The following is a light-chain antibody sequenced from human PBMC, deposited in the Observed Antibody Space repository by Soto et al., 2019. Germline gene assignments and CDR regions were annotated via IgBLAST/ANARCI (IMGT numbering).Light chain of an antibody. CDR1: SGHSSYA. V-gene: IGLV4-69*01. J-gene: IGLJ3*02. CDR3: QTWVTGIRV. CDR2: LNSDGSH. Sequence: QPVLTQSPSASASLGASVKLTCTLSSGHSSYAIAWHQQQPEKGPRFLMKLNSDGSHDKGDGIPDRFSGSSSGAERYLTISSLQSEDEADYYCQTWVTGIRVFGGGTKVTVL.